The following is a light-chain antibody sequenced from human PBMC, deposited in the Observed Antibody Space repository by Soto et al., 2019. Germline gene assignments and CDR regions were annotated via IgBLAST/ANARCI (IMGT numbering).Light chain of an antibody. Sequence: EIGLTQSPGTLSLSPGERATLSCRTSQSVNNNYLAWYQQKPGQAPRLLIYGASSRATGIPDRFRGSGSGTDFTLIISRLEPEDFAVYYCQQYGTSGTFGQGTKVEIK. CDR1: QSVNNNY. CDR3: QQYGTSGT. CDR2: GAS. V-gene: IGKV3-20*01. J-gene: IGKJ1*01.